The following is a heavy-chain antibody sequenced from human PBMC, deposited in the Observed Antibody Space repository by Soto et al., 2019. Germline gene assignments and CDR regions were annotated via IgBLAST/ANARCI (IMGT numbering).Heavy chain of an antibody. V-gene: IGHV1-69*13. J-gene: IGHJ6*02. CDR1: GGTFSSYA. CDR3: ARDNPTIFGVVIRGPDYYYYGMDV. Sequence: GASVKVSFKASGGTFSSYAISWLRQAPGQGLEWMGGTIPIFGTANYAQKFQGRVTITADESTSTAYMELSSLRSEDTAVYYCARDNPTIFGVVIRGPDYYYYGMDVWGQGTTVTVSS. D-gene: IGHD3-3*01. CDR2: TIPIFGTA.